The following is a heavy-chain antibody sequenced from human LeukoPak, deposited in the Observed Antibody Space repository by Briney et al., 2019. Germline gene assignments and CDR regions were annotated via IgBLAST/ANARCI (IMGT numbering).Heavy chain of an antibody. J-gene: IGHJ6*02. CDR1: GYTFTSYY. V-gene: IGHV1-46*01. CDR3: ARGSTGLNYYYYGMDV. Sequence: ASVKVSCKASGYTFTSYYMHWVRQAPGQGLEWMGIINPSGGSTSYAQKFQGRVTMTRDTSTSTVYMERSSLRSEDTAVYYCARGSTGLNYYYYGMDVWGQGTTVTVSS. CDR2: INPSGGST. D-gene: IGHD1-1*01.